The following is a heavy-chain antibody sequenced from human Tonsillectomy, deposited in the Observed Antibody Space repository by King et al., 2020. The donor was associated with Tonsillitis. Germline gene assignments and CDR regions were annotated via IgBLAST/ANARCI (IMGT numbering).Heavy chain of an antibody. CDR2: IYSRGST. CDR1: GGSLSSGNYY. J-gene: IGHJ6*03. Sequence: VQLQESGPGLVKPSQTLSLTCTVSGGSLSSGNYYWSWIRQPAGKGLEWIGRIYSRGSTNYNPSLKSRVTMSVDTSKNQFSLKLSPVTAADPAMHYCASSVSLQRYYYYSYMDVWGKGTTVTVSS. D-gene: IGHD1-1*01. V-gene: IGHV4-61*02. CDR3: ASSVSLQRYYYYSYMDV.